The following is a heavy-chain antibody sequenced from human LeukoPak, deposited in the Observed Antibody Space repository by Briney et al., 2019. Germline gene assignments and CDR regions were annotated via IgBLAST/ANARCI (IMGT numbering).Heavy chain of an antibody. CDR1: GFTFGSYA. Sequence: GGSLRLSCAASGFTFGSYAMSWVRQAPGKGLEWVSAISGSGGSTYYADSVKGRFTISRDNSKNTLYLQMNSLRAEDTAVYYCAKPLFGFRAVAGIFDYWGQGTLVTVSS. CDR3: AKPLFGFRAVAGIFDY. CDR2: ISGSGGST. D-gene: IGHD6-19*01. V-gene: IGHV3-23*01. J-gene: IGHJ4*02.